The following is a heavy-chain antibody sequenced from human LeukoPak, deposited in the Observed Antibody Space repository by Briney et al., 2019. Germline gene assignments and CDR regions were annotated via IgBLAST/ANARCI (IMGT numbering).Heavy chain of an antibody. V-gene: IGHV4-59*12. J-gene: IGHJ5*02. CDR3: ARRVGATTYPDWFDP. D-gene: IGHD1-26*01. Sequence: PSETLSLTCTVSGGSISSYYWSWIRQPPGRGLEWIGYINYSGSTNYNPSLKSRLTISVDTSKKQFSLKLSSVTAADTAVYYCARRVGATTYPDWFDPWGQGTLVTVSS. CDR2: INYSGST. CDR1: GGSISSYY.